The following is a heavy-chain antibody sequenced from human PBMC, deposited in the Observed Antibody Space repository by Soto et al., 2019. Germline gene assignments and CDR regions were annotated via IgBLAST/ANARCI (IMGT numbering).Heavy chain of an antibody. CDR2: IYYSGST. V-gene: IGHV4-59*12. CDR1: GGSISSYY. J-gene: IGHJ6*02. D-gene: IGHD3-10*01. CDR3: ARAPHYYGSGSYYYGMDV. Sequence: SETLSLTCTVSGGSISSYYWSWIRQPPGKGLEWIGYIYYSGSTNYNPSLKSRVTISVDTSKNQFSLKLSSVTAADTAVYYCARAPHYYGSGSYYYGMDVWGQGTTVTVSS.